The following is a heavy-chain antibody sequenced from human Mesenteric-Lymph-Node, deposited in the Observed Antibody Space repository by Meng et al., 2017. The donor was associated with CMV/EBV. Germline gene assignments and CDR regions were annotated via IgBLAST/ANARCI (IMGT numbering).Heavy chain of an antibody. J-gene: IGHJ6*02. Sequence: GESLKISCAASGFTFSSYGMHWVRQAPGKGLEWVAVIWYDGSNKYYADSVKGRFTISRDNSKNTLYLQMNSLRAEDTAVYYCARWGGPEGPYYYYGMDVWGQGTTVTVSS. CDR2: IWYDGSNK. CDR1: GFTFSSYG. D-gene: IGHD3-16*01. V-gene: IGHV3-33*01. CDR3: ARWGGPEGPYYYYGMDV.